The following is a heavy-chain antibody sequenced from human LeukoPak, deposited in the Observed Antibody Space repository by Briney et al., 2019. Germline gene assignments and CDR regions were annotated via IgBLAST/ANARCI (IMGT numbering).Heavy chain of an antibody. CDR3: ARAQNYQDRSGYSDDTFDV. Sequence: ASVKVSCKASGYTFTDNYIHWVRQAPGQGLEWMGRVNPDSGGINYAQKFQGRVTTTRDTSINTAFVELRRLRSDDTATYYCARAQNYQDRSGYSDDTFDVWGHGTMITVSS. J-gene: IGHJ3*01. V-gene: IGHV1-2*06. CDR2: VNPDSGGI. CDR1: GYTFTDNY. D-gene: IGHD3-22*01.